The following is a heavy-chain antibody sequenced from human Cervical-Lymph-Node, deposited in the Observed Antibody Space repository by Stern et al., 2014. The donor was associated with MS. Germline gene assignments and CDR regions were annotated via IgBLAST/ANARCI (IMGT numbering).Heavy chain of an antibody. CDR2: IYYSGST. D-gene: IGHD5-12*01. V-gene: IGHV4-31*03. CDR3: ARDVYSDSRRGMDV. CDR1: GVSLSRGGYY. J-gene: IGHJ6*02. Sequence: QVQLQESGPGLVRPSQTLSLTCTVSGVSLSRGGYYWTWIRQLPGKGLEWIWSIYYSGSTYYNPSLKSRLTISLDTSRDHFSLSLNSVTAADTAIYYCARDVYSDSRRGMDVWGQGTTVTVSS.